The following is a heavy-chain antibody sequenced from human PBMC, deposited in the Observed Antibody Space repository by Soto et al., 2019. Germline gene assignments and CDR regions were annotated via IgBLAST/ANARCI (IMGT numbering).Heavy chain of an antibody. CDR1: GFTISTYS. V-gene: IGHV3-23*01. Sequence: PGGSLRLSCAASGFTISTYSITWVRQTPAKGLEWVSGISVTGDTTFYADSVKGRFTISRDNSKNTVYLQMHSLRVEDTAVYYCAKWSGYGDLWGQGTLVTVSA. CDR3: AKWSGYGDL. CDR2: ISVTGDTT. J-gene: IGHJ4*02. D-gene: IGHD5-12*01.